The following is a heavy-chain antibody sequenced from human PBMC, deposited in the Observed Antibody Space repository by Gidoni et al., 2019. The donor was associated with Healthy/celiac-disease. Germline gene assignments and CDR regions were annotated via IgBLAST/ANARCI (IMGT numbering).Heavy chain of an antibody. CDR1: GGSISSGSYY. D-gene: IGHD6-6*01. CDR2: IYTSGST. V-gene: IGHV4-61*02. J-gene: IGHJ6*02. Sequence: QVQLQESGPGLVKPSQTLSLTCTVPGGSISSGSYYWSWIRQPAGKGLEWIGRIYTSGSTNYNPSLKSRVTISVDTSKNQFSLKLSSVTAADTAVYYCARSIAPTKVYYSYGMDVWGQGTTVTVSS. CDR3: ARSIAPTKVYYSYGMDV.